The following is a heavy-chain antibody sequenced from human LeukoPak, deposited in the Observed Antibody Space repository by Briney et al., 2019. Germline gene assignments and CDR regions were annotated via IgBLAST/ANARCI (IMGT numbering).Heavy chain of an antibody. CDR1: GFTFDDYT. Sequence: GGSLRLSCAASGFTFDDYTMHWVRQAPGKGLEWVSLISWDGGSTYYADSVKGRFTISRDNSKNSLYLQMNSLRTEDTALYYCAKDNRDGYNYFDYWGQGTLVTVSS. V-gene: IGHV3-43*01. CDR2: ISWDGGST. J-gene: IGHJ4*02. D-gene: IGHD5-24*01. CDR3: AKDNRDGYNYFDY.